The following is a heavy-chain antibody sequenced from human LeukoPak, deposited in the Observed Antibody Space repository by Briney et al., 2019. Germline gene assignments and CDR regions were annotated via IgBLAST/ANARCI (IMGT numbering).Heavy chain of an antibody. CDR2: ISYTGST. CDR3: ARPLAASLSYFDY. V-gene: IGHV4-39*01. Sequence: PSETLSLTCTVSGGSISSNTYYWGWIRQPPGKGLEWIGTISYTGSTYYNPSLKSRVTISVDTLKNEFSLKLSSLTAADTAVYYCARPLAASLSYFDYWGQGTLVTVSS. CDR1: GGSISSNTYY. J-gene: IGHJ4*02. D-gene: IGHD6-13*01.